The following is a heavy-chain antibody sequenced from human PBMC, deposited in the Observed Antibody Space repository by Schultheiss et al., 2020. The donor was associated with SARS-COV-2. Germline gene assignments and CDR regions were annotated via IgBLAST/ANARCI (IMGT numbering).Heavy chain of an antibody. V-gene: IGHV4-59*08. J-gene: IGHJ4*02. CDR3: ARLVYGDYVGYYFDY. D-gene: IGHD4-17*01. Sequence: SQTLSLTCTVSGGSISSYYWSWIRQPPGKGLEWIGYIYYSGNTNYNPSLKSRVTISVDTSKNQFSLKLSSVTAADTAVYYCARLVYGDYVGYYFDYWGQGTLVTVSS. CDR1: GGSISSYY. CDR2: IYYSGNT.